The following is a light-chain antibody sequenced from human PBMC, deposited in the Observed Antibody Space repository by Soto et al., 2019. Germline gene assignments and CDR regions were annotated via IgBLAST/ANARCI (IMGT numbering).Light chain of an antibody. V-gene: IGKV3-20*01. CDR1: QSVSSSY. CDR2: GAS. J-gene: IGKJ1*01. CDR3: QQYGSSPGWT. Sequence: EIVLTQSPGTLSLSPGERATLSCRASQSVSSSYLAWYQQKPGQAPRLLIYGASSRATGIPDRFSGSGSGXXXXXXXXXXEPEDFAVYYCQQYGSSPGWTFGQGTKVEIK.